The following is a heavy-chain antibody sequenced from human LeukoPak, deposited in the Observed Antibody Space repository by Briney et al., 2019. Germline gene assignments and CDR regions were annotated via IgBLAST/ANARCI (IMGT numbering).Heavy chain of an antibody. CDR3: ARGRGGYNLVDY. J-gene: IGHJ4*02. CDR2: INPNSGGP. Sequence: GASVEVSCKASGYTFTGYYMHWVRQAPGQGLELMGWINPNSGGPNYAQKFQGRVTMTRDTSISTAYMELSSLKSDDTAVYFCARGRGGYNLVDYWGQGTLVTVSS. V-gene: IGHV1-2*02. D-gene: IGHD5-24*01. CDR1: GYTFTGYY.